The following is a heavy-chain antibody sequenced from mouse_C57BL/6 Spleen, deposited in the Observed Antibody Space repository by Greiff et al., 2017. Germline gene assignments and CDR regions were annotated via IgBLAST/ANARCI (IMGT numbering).Heavy chain of an antibody. CDR2: IYPGDGDT. J-gene: IGHJ4*01. CDR3: ARLAGSSYGYAMDY. Sequence: VMLVESGPELVKPGASVKISCKASGYAFSSSWMNWVKQRPGKGLEWIGRIYPGDGDTNYNGKFKGKATLTADKSSSTAYMQLSSLTSEDSAVYFCARLAGSSYGYAMDYWGQGTSVTVSS. CDR1: GYAFSSSW. D-gene: IGHD1-1*01. V-gene: IGHV1-82*01.